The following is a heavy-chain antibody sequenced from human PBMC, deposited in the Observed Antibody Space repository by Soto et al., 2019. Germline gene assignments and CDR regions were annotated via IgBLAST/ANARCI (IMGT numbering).Heavy chain of an antibody. D-gene: IGHD3-16*01. Sequence: QVQLVESGGGLVKPGGSLRLSCAASGVTLSDYYMSWIRQAPGKGLEWVSYISSSGLTIQYADSVKGRFTISRDNAKNSLYLQMNSLRAEDPAVYYCVRSVGMGGDGYNWGQGTLVTVSS. J-gene: IGHJ4*02. CDR2: ISSSGLTI. CDR3: VRSVGMGGDGYN. V-gene: IGHV3-11*01. CDR1: GVTLSDYY.